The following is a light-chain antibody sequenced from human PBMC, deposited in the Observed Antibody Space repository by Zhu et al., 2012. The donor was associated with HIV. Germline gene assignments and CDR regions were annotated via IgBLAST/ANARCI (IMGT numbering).Light chain of an antibody. J-gene: IGKJ5*01. CDR2: KAS. Sequence: PGKAPNLLISKASSLESGVPSRFSGSGSGTEFTLTISSLQPDDFATYYCKQYIGYPITFGQETRLEIK. V-gene: IGKV1-5*03. CDR3: KQYIGYPIT.